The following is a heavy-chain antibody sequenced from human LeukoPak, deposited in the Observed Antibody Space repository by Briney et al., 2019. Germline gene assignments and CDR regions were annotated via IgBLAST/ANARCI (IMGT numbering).Heavy chain of an antibody. CDR2: INTNTGNP. J-gene: IGHJ4*02. Sequence: ASVKVSCKASGYTFTSYAMNWVRQAPGQGLEWMGWINTNTGNPTYAQGFTGRFVFSLDTSVSTAYLQISSLKAEDTAVYYCAREVLSVTPYIAAGGWGQGTLVTVSS. CDR3: AREVLSVTPYIAAGG. D-gene: IGHD6-13*01. CDR1: GYTFTSYA. V-gene: IGHV7-4-1*02.